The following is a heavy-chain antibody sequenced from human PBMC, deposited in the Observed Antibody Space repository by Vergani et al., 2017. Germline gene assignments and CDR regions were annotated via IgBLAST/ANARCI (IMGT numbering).Heavy chain of an antibody. CDR3: AVVTFLPTGRYRPLLDY. J-gene: IGHJ4*02. V-gene: IGHV5-51*01. CDR2: IYPGDSDT. CDR1: GYSFTSYW. D-gene: IGHD2/OR15-2a*01. Sequence: EVQLVQSGAEVKKPGESLKISCKGSGYSFTSYWIGWVRQMPGKGLEWMGIIYPGDSDTRYSPSFQGQVTISADKSISTAYRQWRSLKASDTAMYYCAVVTFLPTGRYRPLLDYWGQGTLVTVSS.